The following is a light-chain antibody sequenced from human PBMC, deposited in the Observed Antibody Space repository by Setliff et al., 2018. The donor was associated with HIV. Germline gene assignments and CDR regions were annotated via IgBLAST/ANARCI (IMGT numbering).Light chain of an antibody. Sequence: QSALTRPASVSGSPGQSITISCTGTSSDIGGYDYVSWFQHPPGKAPKLMMSDVTKRPPGVSNRFSGSKSGNTASLTISGLQAEDEADYYCSSYSRSSTFGVFGTGTRVTVL. CDR3: SSYSRSSTFGV. V-gene: IGLV2-14*03. CDR2: DVT. J-gene: IGLJ1*01. CDR1: SSDIGGYDY.